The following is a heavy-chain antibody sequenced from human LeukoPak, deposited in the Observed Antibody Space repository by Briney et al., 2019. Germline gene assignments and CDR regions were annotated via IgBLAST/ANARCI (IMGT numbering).Heavy chain of an antibody. V-gene: IGHV4-30-2*01. J-gene: IGHJ3*02. CDR1: GGSISSGGYY. Sequence: PSQTLSLTCTVSGGSISSGGYYWSWIRQPPGKGLEWIGYIYHSGSTYYNPSLKSRVTISVDRSKNQFSLKLSSVTAADTAVYYCARDRSSSWYQGHDAFDIWGQGTMVTVSS. CDR3: ARDRSSSWYQGHDAFDI. CDR2: IYHSGST. D-gene: IGHD6-13*01.